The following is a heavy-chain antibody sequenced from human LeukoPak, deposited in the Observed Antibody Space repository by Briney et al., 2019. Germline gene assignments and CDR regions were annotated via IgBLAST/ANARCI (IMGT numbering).Heavy chain of an antibody. Sequence: PGGSLRLSCAASGFTFSSYSMNWVRQAPGKGLEWVSSISSIGSYIYYADSVKGRFTISRDNAKNSLYLQMNSLRAEDTAVYYCARDYGKSGRIDSSFGYWGQGSLVTVSS. V-gene: IGHV3-21*01. J-gene: IGHJ4*02. D-gene: IGHD6-13*01. CDR3: ARDYGKSGRIDSSFGY. CDR1: GFTFSSYS. CDR2: ISSIGSYI.